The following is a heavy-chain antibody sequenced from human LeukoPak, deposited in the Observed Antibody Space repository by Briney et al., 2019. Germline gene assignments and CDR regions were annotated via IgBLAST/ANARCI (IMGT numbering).Heavy chain of an antibody. J-gene: IGHJ4*02. Sequence: GRSLRLSCAASGFTFSSYGMHWVRQAPGKGLEWVAVIWCDGSNKYYADSVKGRFTISRDSSKNTLYLQMNSLRAEDTAVYYCAKDLNGSGFGYWGQGTLVTVSS. CDR3: AKDLNGSGFGY. D-gene: IGHD6-19*01. CDR1: GFTFSSYG. CDR2: IWCDGSNK. V-gene: IGHV3-33*06.